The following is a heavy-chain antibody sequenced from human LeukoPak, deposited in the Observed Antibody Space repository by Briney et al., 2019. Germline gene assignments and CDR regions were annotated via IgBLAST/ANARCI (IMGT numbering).Heavy chain of an antibody. V-gene: IGHV1-69*01. CDR3: ARDAEGPTVRVRYYYYMDV. J-gene: IGHJ6*03. Sequence: SVEVSCKASGGTFSSYAISWVRQAPGQGLEWMGGIIPIFGTANYAQKFQGRVTITADESTSTAYMELSSLRSEDTAVYYCARDAEGPTVRVRYYYYMDVWGKGTTVTVSS. D-gene: IGHD4-11*01. CDR2: IIPIFGTA. CDR1: GGTFSSYA.